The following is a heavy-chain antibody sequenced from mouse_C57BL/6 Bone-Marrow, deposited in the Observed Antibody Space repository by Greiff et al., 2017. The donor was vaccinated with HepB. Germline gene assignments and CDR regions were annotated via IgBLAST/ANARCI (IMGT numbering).Heavy chain of an antibody. J-gene: IGHJ4*01. CDR3: ARSLYYGSSPYAMDY. CDR1: GYAFSSSW. CDR2: IYPGDGDT. V-gene: IGHV1-82*01. D-gene: IGHD1-1*01. Sequence: QVQLQQSGPELVKPGASVKISCKASGYAFSSSWMNWVKQRPGKGLEWIGRIYPGDGDTNYNGKFKGKATLTADKSSSTAYMQLSSLTSEDSAVYFCARSLYYGSSPYAMDYWGQGTSVTASS.